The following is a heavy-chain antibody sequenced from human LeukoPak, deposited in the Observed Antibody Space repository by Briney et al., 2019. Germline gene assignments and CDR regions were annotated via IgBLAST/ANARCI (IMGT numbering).Heavy chain of an antibody. V-gene: IGHV1-2*02. CDR3: AKETPATTVTSFDP. D-gene: IGHD4-17*01. CDR2: INPNSGGA. CDR1: GYTFTDYY. J-gene: IGHJ5*02. Sequence: ASVKVSCKASGYTFTDYYMHWVRQAPGQGLEWMGWINPNSGGANYVQKLQGRVTMTRDTSISTAYIELSRLRSDATAVYYCAKETPATTVTSFDPWGQGTLVTVSS.